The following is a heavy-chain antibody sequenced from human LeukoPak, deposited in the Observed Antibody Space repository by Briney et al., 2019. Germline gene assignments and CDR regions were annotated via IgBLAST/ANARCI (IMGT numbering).Heavy chain of an antibody. CDR3: ASSKDQLGYCSSTSCYLKDY. CDR2: ISSSGSTI. V-gene: IGHV3-48*03. J-gene: IGHJ4*02. CDR1: GFTFSSYE. D-gene: IGHD2-2*01. Sequence: PGGSLRLSCAVSGFTFSSYEMNWVRQAPGKGLEWVSYISSSGSTIYYADSVKGRFTISRDNAKNSLYLQMNSLRAEDTAVYYCASSKDQLGYCSSTSCYLKDYWGQGTLVTVSS.